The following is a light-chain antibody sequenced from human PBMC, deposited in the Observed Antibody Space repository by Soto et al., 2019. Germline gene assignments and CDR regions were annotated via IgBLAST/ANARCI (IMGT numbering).Light chain of an antibody. V-gene: IGKV1-39*01. CDR3: QQTFTSPWT. CDR2: AAI. CDR1: QSISNY. Sequence: DLQLTQSPSSLSASVGDRVTITCRASQSISNYLNWYQQKPGKAPSLLIYAAIHMQGGVPSRFRGSGSGTDFTLTISRVQPEDFATYYCQQTFTSPWTFGQGTRVDI. J-gene: IGKJ1*01.